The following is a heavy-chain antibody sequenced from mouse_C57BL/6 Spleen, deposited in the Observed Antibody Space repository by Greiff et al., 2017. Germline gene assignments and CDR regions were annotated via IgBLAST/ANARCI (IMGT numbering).Heavy chain of an antibody. D-gene: IGHD2-2*01. Sequence: EVKLLESGGDLVKPGGSLKLSCAASGFTFSSYGMSWVRQTPGQRLEWVATISSGGSYTYYPDSVKGRFTISRDNAKNTLYLQMSSLKSEDTAVYYCARWDYGNDGGYWGQGAMVTAS. V-gene: IGHV5-6*01. CDR1: GFTFSSYG. J-gene: IGHJ3*01. CDR3: ARWDYGNDGGY. CDR2: ISSGGSYT.